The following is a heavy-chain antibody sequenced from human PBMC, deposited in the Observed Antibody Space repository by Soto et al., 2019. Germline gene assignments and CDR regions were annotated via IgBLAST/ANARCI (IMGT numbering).Heavy chain of an antibody. V-gene: IGHV1-69*13. D-gene: IGHD4-4*01. CDR1: GGTFSSYA. CDR2: IIPILGTA. CDR3: ARDGTTVTDYYYYGMDV. Sequence: SVKVSCKASGGTFSSYAISWVRQAPGQGLEWMGGIIPILGTANYAQKFQGRVTITADESTSTAYMELSSLRSEDTAVYYCARDGTTVTDYYYYGMDVWGQGTTVTVSS. J-gene: IGHJ6*02.